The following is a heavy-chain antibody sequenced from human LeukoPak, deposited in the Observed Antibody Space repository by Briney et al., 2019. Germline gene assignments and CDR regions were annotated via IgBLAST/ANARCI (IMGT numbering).Heavy chain of an antibody. CDR1: GGTFSSYA. D-gene: IGHD6-13*01. Sequence: GSSVKVSCKASGGTFSSYAISWVRQAPGQGLEWMGRIIPIFGTANYAQKFQGRVTITTDESTSTAYMELSSLRSEDTAVYYCARDWYSSSWYRWGAFDIWGQGTMVTVSS. V-gene: IGHV1-69*05. CDR3: ARDWYSSSWYRWGAFDI. CDR2: IIPIFGTA. J-gene: IGHJ3*02.